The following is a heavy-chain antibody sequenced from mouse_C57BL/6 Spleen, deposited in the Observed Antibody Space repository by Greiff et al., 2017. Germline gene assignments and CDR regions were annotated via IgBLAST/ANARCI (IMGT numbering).Heavy chain of an antibody. Sequence: EVKLMESEGGLVQPGSSMKLSCTASGFTFSDYYMAWVRQVPEKGLEWVANINYDGSSTYYLDSLKSRFIISRDNAKNILYLQMSSLKSEDTATYYCARLNYYGSYWYFDVWGTGTTVTVSS. J-gene: IGHJ1*03. V-gene: IGHV5-16*01. D-gene: IGHD1-1*01. CDR1: GFTFSDYY. CDR3: ARLNYYGSYWYFDV. CDR2: INYDGSST.